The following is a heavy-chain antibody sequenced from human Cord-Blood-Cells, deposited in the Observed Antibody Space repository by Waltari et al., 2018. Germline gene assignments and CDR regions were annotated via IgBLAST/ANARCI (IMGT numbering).Heavy chain of an antibody. CDR1: GFTFSSYA. CDR2: ISYDGSNK. D-gene: IGHD6-6*01. CDR3: ASPSYYFDY. Sequence: QVQLVESGGGVVQPGRSLRLSCAASGFTFSSYAMHWVRQAPGKGLGWWAVISYDGSNKYYAYSVKRRFTISRDNSKNTLYLQMNSLRAEDTAVYYCASPSYYFDYWGQGTLVTVSS. V-gene: IGHV3-30-3*01. J-gene: IGHJ4*02.